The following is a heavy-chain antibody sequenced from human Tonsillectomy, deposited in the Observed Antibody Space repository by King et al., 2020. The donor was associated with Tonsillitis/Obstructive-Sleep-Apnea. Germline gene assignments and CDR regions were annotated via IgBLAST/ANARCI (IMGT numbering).Heavy chain of an antibody. CDR3: ARATTPKDDIVVVPATPFDY. V-gene: IGHV4-34*01. J-gene: IGHJ4*02. D-gene: IGHD2-2*01. CDR1: GGTFSGYY. Sequence: VQLQRWGAGLLKPSETLSLTCAIYGGTFSGYYWSWIRQPPGKGLEWIGEINHSGSTNYNPSLKSRVTISVDTSKNQFSLKLSSVTAADTAVYYCARATTPKDDIVVVPATPFDYWGQGTLVTVSS. CDR2: INHSGST.